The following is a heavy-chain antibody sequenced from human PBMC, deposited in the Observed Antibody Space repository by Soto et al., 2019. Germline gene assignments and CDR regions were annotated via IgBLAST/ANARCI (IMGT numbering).Heavy chain of an antibody. CDR1: GVTFSGSA. V-gene: IGHV3-73*01. D-gene: IGHD3-3*01. J-gene: IGHJ4*02. CDR3: TRDLRFLEWLPFDY. Sequence: GGSLRLSCAASGVTFSGSAMHWVRQASGKGLEWVGRIRSKANSYATAYAASVKGRFTISRDDSKNTAYLQMNSLKTEDTAVYYCTRDLRFLEWLPFDYWGQGTLVTVSS. CDR2: IRSKANSYAT.